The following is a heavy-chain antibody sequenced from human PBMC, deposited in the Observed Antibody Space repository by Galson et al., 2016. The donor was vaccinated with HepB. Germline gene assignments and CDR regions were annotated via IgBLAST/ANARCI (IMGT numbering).Heavy chain of an antibody. CDR2: IQNSGKT. V-gene: IGHV4-31*03. D-gene: IGHD2/OR15-2a*01. J-gene: IGHJ5*02. CDR3: ARGLNIIGP. Sequence: TLSLTCTVSGGSISSGDYHWSWLRQHPGKGLEWIGCIQNSGKTYYNPSVQSRLIISVDTSKNQFSLKLSSVTAADTAVYYCARGLNIIGPWGQGTLVTVSS. CDR1: GGSISSGDYH.